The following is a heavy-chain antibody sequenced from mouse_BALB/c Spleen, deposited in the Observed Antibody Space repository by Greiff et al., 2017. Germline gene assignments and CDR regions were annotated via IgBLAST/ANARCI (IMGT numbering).Heavy chain of an antibody. CDR2: IYPGDGDT. CDR3: ARRGLLDFDY. J-gene: IGHJ2*01. CDR1: GYTFTSYW. Sequence: VQLQQSGAELARPGASVKLSCKASGYTFTSYWMQWIKQRPGQGLEWIGAIYPGDGDTRYTQKFKGKATLTADKSSSTAYMQLSSLASEDSAVYYCARRGLLDFDYWGQGTTLTVSS. V-gene: IGHV1-87*01. D-gene: IGHD2-3*01.